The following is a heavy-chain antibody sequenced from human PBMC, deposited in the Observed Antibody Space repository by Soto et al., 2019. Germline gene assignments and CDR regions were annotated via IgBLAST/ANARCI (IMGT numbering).Heavy chain of an antibody. D-gene: IGHD3-16*02. CDR1: GGSFSGYY. Sequence: LSLTCAVYGGSFSGYYWSWIRQPPGKGLEWIGEINHSGSTNYNPSLKSRVTISVDTSKNQFSLKLSSVTTADTAVYYCARGVNVWGSYRSDAFDIWGQGTMVTVSS. CDR3: ARGVNVWGSYRSDAFDI. CDR2: INHSGST. V-gene: IGHV4-34*01. J-gene: IGHJ3*02.